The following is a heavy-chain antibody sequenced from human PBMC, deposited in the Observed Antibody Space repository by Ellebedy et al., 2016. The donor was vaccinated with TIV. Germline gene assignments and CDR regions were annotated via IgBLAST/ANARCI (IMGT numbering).Heavy chain of an antibody. CDR3: ATDGSYGDYLSPTHAFVI. CDR2: INQDESQR. V-gene: IGHV3-7*01. CDR1: GFSFRSYW. D-gene: IGHD4-17*01. J-gene: IGHJ3*02. Sequence: GGSLRLSCAASGFSFRSYWMSWVRQAPGRGLEWVANINQDESQRYVDSVKGRFTISRDNAKNSLYLQMNSLRVEDTAVYYCATDGSYGDYLSPTHAFVIWGQGTMVTVSS.